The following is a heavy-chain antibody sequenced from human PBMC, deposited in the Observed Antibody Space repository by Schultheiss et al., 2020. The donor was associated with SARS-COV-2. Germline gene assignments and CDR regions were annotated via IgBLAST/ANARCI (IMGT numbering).Heavy chain of an antibody. CDR2: IYYSGST. CDR3: ARGPGYCSSTSCYRNYYYMDV. J-gene: IGHJ6*03. CDR1: GGSISCYY. V-gene: IGHV4-59*01. D-gene: IGHD2-2*01. Sequence: SETLSLTCTVSGGSISCYYWSWIRQPPGKGLEWIGYIYYSGSTYYNPSLKSRVTISVDTSKNQFSLKLSSVTAADTAVYYCARGPGYCSSTSCYRNYYYMDVWGKGTTVTVSS.